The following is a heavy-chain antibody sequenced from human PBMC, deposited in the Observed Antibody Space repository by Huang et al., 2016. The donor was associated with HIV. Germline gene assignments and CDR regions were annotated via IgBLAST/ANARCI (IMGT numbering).Heavy chain of an antibody. CDR2: INHSGNT. J-gene: IGHJ4*02. D-gene: IGHD3-22*01. Sequence: QVQLEQWGAGLFKASETLSLTCAVYGGSFSGYYWNWLRQAPGKGLEWVGEINHSGNTNYNPSLKSRVNMSVDTSKSQFSLYLTSLSAADTGTYFCARRYNSRRDYWGRGTLVTV. CDR3: ARRYNSRRDY. CDR1: GGSFSGYY. V-gene: IGHV4-34*02.